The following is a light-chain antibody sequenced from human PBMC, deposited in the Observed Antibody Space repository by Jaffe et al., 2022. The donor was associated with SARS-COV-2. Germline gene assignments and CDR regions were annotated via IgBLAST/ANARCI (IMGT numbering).Light chain of an antibody. V-gene: IGLV8-61*01. J-gene: IGLJ3*02. CDR2: STN. CDR3: VLYMGSGTWV. Sequence: QTVVTQEPSFSVSPGGTVTLTCGLSSGSVSTSYYPSWYQSTPGQAPRTLIYSTNTRSSGVPDRFSGSILGNKAALTITGAQADDESDYYCVLYMGSGTWVFGGGTKLTVL. CDR1: SGSVSTSYY.